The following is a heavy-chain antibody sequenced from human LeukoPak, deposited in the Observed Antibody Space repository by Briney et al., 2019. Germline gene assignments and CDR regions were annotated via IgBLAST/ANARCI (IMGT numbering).Heavy chain of an antibody. CDR1: GFTFSTYV. CDR3: ARRSFAVPTAHIDN. J-gene: IGHJ4*02. Sequence: PGGSLRLSCVASGFTFSTYVMNWVRQAPGKGLEWVSAINAYDAYADYAYSVRGRFTISRDNSKNTLYLQMDSLRAEDTAIYYCARRSFAVPTAHIDNWGQGALVTVSS. D-gene: IGHD3-16*01. CDR2: INAYDAYA. V-gene: IGHV3-23*01.